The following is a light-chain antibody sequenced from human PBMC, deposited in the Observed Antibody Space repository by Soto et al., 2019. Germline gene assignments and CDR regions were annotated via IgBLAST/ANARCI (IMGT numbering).Light chain of an antibody. V-gene: IGKV3-20*01. CDR3: QQYSTLPHT. J-gene: IGKJ2*01. CDR2: GIS. CDR1: QSVSNSF. Sequence: ESVLTQSPDTLSLSPGDRATLSCRTSQSVSNSFFAWYQQKPGQAPRLLIYGISTRATGTPDRFSGSGSGTDFTLTISRLEPEDFVVYFCQQYSTLPHTFGHGTKLEVK.